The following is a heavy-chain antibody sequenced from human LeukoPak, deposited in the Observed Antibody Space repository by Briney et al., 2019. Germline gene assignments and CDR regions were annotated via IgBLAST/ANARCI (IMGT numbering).Heavy chain of an antibody. Sequence: SETLSLTCTVSGGSISSYYWSWIRPPPGKGLEWIGYIYFSGSTNYNPSLKSRVTISVDTSKNQFSLKLSSVTAADTAVYYCARRGSTFGSGPYYFDYWGQGTLVTVSS. CDR2: IYFSGST. CDR1: GGSISSYY. J-gene: IGHJ4*02. CDR3: ARRGSTFGSGPYYFDY. V-gene: IGHV4-59*08. D-gene: IGHD2-15*01.